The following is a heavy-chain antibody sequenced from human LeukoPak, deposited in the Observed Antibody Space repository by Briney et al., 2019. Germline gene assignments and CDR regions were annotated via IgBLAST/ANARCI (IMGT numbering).Heavy chain of an antibody. CDR2: IYPGGSNG. D-gene: IGHD5-18*01. CDR3: ARHFHSAWFGF. Sequence: PGGPLQTPCQCPGFYFTAYGIAGGRPLPGKGLEGMGNIYPGGSNGRYSPSFQGQVTMSADKSITTVYLQWSSLKASDTDMYYCARHFHSAWFGFWGQGSLVTVSS. V-gene: IGHV5-51*01. CDR1: GFYFTAYG. J-gene: IGHJ4*02.